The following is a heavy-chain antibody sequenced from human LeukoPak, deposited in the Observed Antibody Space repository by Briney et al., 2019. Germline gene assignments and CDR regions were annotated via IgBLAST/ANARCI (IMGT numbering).Heavy chain of an antibody. CDR2: TYYRSKWYN. V-gene: IGHV6-1*01. Sequence: SQTLSLTCAISGDSVSSNSAAWTWIRQSPSRGLEWLGRTYYRSKWYNDYAVSVKSRITINPDTSKNQFSLQLNSVTPVDTAVYYCARVSLVRSGYYYYGMDVGGQGTTVTVSS. CDR1: GDSVSSNSAA. J-gene: IGHJ6*02. D-gene: IGHD2-15*01. CDR3: ARVSLVRSGYYYYGMDV.